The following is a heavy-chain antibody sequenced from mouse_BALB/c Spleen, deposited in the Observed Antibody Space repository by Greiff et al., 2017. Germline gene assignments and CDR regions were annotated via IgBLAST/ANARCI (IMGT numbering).Heavy chain of an antibody. Sequence: EVMLVESGGDLVKPGGSLKLSCAASGFTFSSYGMSWVRQTPDKRLEWVATISSGGSYTYYPDSVKGRFTISRDNAKNTLYLQMSSLKSEDTAMYYCARPAQSTMITDYYAMDYWGQGTSVTVSS. D-gene: IGHD2-4*01. CDR3: ARPAQSTMITDYYAMDY. J-gene: IGHJ4*01. CDR1: GFTFSSYG. V-gene: IGHV5-6*02. CDR2: ISSGGSYT.